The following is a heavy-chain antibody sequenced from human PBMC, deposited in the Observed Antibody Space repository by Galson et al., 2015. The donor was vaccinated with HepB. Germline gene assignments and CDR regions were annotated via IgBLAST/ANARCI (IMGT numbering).Heavy chain of an antibody. V-gene: IGHV4-31*03. CDR1: GGSISSGGYY. D-gene: IGHD3-22*01. Sequence: SLTCTVSGGSISSGGYYWSWIRQHPGKGLEWIGYIYYSGSTYYNPSLKSRVTISVDTSKNQFSLKLSSVTAADTAVYYCARVSGGYFSWFDPWGQGTLVTVSS. J-gene: IGHJ5*02. CDR2: IYYSGST. CDR3: ARVSGGYFSWFDP.